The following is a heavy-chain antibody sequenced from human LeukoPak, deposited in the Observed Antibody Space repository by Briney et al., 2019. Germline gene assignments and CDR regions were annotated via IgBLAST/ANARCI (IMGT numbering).Heavy chain of an antibody. Sequence: SETLSLTCTVSGGSIGSNYWNWIRQPPGKGLEWIGYIYYSGNTYYNPSLKSRITISIDPSKNQFSLKLSSVTAADTAVYYCARGRYYGSGSRPDYYNGMDVWGQGTTVTVSS. D-gene: IGHD3-10*01. CDR3: ARGRYYGSGSRPDYYNGMDV. V-gene: IGHV4-59*12. CDR2: IYYSGNT. CDR1: GGSIGSNY. J-gene: IGHJ6*02.